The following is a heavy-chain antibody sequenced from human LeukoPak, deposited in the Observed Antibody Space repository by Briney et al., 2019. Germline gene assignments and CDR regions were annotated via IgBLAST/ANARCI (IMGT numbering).Heavy chain of an antibody. CDR2: MNPNNGNT. J-gene: IGHJ4*02. V-gene: IGHV1-8*01. CDR3: ARGALEMATISY. CDR1: GYTFTSYG. D-gene: IGHD5-24*01. Sequence: GASVNVSRTASGYTFTSYGINWVRQATGQGLEWMGWMNPNNGNTGYAQKFQGRLTMTRNTSISTAYMELSSLRSEDTAVYYCARGALEMATISYWGQGTLVTVSS.